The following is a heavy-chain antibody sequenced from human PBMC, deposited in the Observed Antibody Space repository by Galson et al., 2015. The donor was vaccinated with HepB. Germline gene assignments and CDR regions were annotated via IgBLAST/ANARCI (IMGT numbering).Heavy chain of an antibody. CDR3: MRDVKWVGETLSYFGTDV. V-gene: IGHV3-33*01. CDR2: IWNDGSYK. J-gene: IGHJ6*02. Sequence: SLRLSCAGSGFDLSSYGMQWVRQAPGKGLEWVAGIWNDGSYKYYADSVKGRFTVSRDNSKNPLFLQMNSLRVEDTAVYYCMRDVKWVGETLSYFGTDVWGQGTMVTVSS. D-gene: IGHD3-10*01. CDR1: GFDLSSYG.